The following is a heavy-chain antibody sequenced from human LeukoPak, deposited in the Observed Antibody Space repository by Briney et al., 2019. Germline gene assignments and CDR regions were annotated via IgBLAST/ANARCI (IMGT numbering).Heavy chain of an antibody. J-gene: IGHJ4*02. CDR1: GGSISNRDYY. D-gene: IGHD6-13*01. CDR3: ARSPGFGSSWYDY. CDR2: IFNSGSFNSGAT. Sequence: ETLSLTCTVAGGSISNRDYYWGWIRQPPGKGLEWIGSIFNSGSFNSGATYSNPSLRSRMTISMDTAKNQFSLSLSSVTAADTAVYFCARSPGFGSSWYDYWGQGTLVTVSS. V-gene: IGHV4-39*07.